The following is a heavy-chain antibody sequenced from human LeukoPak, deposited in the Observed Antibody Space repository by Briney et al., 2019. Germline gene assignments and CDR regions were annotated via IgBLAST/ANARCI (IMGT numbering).Heavy chain of an antibody. CDR3: AREGAYYGSGSYYPAAGYGMDV. Sequence: ASGKVSCKASGYTFTGYYMHWVRQAPGQGLEWMGWINPNSGGTNYAQKFQGRVTMTRDTSISTAYMELSRLRSDDTAVYYCAREGAYYGSGSYYPAAGYGMDVWGQGTTVTVSS. CDR2: INPNSGGT. D-gene: IGHD3-10*01. CDR1: GYTFTGYY. J-gene: IGHJ6*02. V-gene: IGHV1-2*02.